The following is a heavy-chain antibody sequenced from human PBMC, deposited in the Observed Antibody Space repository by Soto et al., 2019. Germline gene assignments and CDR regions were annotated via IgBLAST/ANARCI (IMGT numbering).Heavy chain of an antibody. Sequence: VGSLRLSCAASVFTFSSYAMSWVRQSPGKWLEWVSAISGSGGSTYYADSVKGRFTISRDNSKNTLYLQMNSLRAEDTAVYYCAKPRYVWGSSSTPYQDAFDIWGQGTMVTVS. CDR2: ISGSGGST. CDR3: AKPRYVWGSSSTPYQDAFDI. V-gene: IGHV3-23*01. CDR1: VFTFSSYA. D-gene: IGHD3-16*01. J-gene: IGHJ3*02.